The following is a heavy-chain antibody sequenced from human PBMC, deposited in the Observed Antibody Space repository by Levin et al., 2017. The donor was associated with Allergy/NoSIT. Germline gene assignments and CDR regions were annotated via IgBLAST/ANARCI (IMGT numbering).Heavy chain of an antibody. J-gene: IGHJ4*02. V-gene: IGHV3-33*01. CDR1: GFTFSSYG. Sequence: GGSLRLSCAASGFTFSSYGMHWVRQAPGKGLEWVAVIWYDGSNKYYADSVKGRFTISRDNSKNTLYLQMNSLRAEDTAVYYCARSQVGALIHIDYWGQGTLVTVSS. CDR3: ARSQVGALIHIDY. D-gene: IGHD1-26*01. CDR2: IWYDGSNK.